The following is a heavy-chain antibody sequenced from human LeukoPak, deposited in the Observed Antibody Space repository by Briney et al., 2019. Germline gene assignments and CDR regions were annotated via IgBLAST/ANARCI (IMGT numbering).Heavy chain of an antibody. V-gene: IGHV4-34*01. J-gene: IGHJ6*02. CDR2: INHSGST. D-gene: IGHD6-19*01. CDR3: ARGTQWLFFASGAQYGMDV. CDR1: GGSFSGYY. Sequence: SETLSLTCAVYGGSFSGYYWSWIRQPPGKGLEWIGEINHSGSTNYNPSLKSRVTISVDTSKNQFSLKLSSVTAADTAVHYCARGTQWLFFASGAQYGMDVWGQGTTVTVSS.